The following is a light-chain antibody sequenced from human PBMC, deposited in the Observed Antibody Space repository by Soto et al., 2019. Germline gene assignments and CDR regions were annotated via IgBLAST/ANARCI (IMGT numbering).Light chain of an antibody. Sequence: EIVLTQSPGTLSLSPGDRATLSCRTSQSVSSSYLAWYQQKPGQAPRLLIYGASTRATGIPDRFSGSGSGTDFTLTISRLEPEDFAVYFCQQYASSSYPFGQGTKLEIK. CDR3: QQYASSSYP. CDR1: QSVSSSY. J-gene: IGKJ2*01. V-gene: IGKV3-20*01. CDR2: GAS.